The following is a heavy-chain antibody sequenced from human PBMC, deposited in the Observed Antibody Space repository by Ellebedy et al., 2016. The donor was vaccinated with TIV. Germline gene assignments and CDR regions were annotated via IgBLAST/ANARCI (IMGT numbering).Heavy chain of an antibody. D-gene: IGHD4-17*01. CDR2: IYQDGSTK. Sequence: GESLKISCVASGFSFRSYWMSWVRQAPGKGLEWVANIYQDGSTKYYVDPVKGRFTISRDNANNSLFLQMNSLRAEDTAVYYCARRGSYGDYAVQVNSWFDPWGRGTLVTVSS. J-gene: IGHJ5*02. CDR1: GFSFRSYW. V-gene: IGHV3-7*01. CDR3: ARRGSYGDYAVQVNSWFDP.